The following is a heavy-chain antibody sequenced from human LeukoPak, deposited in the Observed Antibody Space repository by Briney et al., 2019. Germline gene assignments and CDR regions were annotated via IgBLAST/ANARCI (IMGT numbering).Heavy chain of an antibody. CDR3: ASGGYCSSTSCQEAWFDP. V-gene: IGHV4-30-2*01. J-gene: IGHJ5*02. CDR1: GGSISSGGYS. CDR2: IYHSGST. Sequence: PSETLSPTCAVSGGSISSGGYSWSWIRQPPGKGLEWIGYIYHSGSTYYNPSLKSRVTISVDRSKNQFSLKLSSVTAADTAVYYCASGGYCSSTSCQEAWFDPWGQGTLVTVSS. D-gene: IGHD2-2*01.